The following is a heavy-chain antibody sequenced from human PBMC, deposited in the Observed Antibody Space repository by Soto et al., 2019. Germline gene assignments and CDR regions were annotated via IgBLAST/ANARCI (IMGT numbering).Heavy chain of an antibody. D-gene: IGHD3-10*01. CDR1: GFTFSSYG. V-gene: IGHV3-30*18. J-gene: IGHJ4*02. CDR3: AKDSEGIIPDY. CDR2: ISYDGSNK. Sequence: PGGSLRLSCAASGFTFSSYGMHWVRQAPGKGLEWVAVISYDGSNKYYADSVKGRFTISRDNSKNTLYLQMNSLRAEDTAVYYCAKDSEGIIPDYWGQGTLVTVSS.